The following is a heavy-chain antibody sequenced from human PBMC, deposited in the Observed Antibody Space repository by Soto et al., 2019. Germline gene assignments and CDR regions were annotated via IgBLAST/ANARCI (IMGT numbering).Heavy chain of an antibody. Sequence: PSETLSLTCTVSGGSISSDRYYWSWIRQHPGKGLEWIGYIYYSGSTYYNPSLKSRVTISVDTSKNQFSLKLSSVTAADTAVYYCARGRGTMDKTYYWGQGTLVTVSS. CDR3: ARGRGTMDKTYY. CDR1: GGSISSDRYY. CDR2: IYYSGST. J-gene: IGHJ4*02. V-gene: IGHV4-31*03. D-gene: IGHD3-10*01.